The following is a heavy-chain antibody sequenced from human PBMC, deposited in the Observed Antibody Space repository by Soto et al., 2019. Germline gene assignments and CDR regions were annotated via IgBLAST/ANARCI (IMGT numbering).Heavy chain of an antibody. Sequence: SGFTFSNYAMSWVRQAPGKGLEWVSTLSGSGGSTYYADSVKGRFTISRDNSKNTLYLQMNSLRAEDTAVYYCAGVIHYDSSGYAPGPMEVWGQGTTVTVSS. J-gene: IGHJ6*02. D-gene: IGHD3-22*01. CDR3: AGVIHYDSSGYAPGPMEV. CDR1: GFTFSNYA. V-gene: IGHV3-23*01. CDR2: LSGSGGST.